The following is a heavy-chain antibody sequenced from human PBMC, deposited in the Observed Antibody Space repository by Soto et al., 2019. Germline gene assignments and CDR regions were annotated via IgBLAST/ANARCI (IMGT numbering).Heavy chain of an antibody. CDR1: GGSISSYY. V-gene: IGHV4-59*01. D-gene: IGHD1-26*01. CDR2: IYYSGST. Sequence: KTSQTLSLTCTVSGGSISSYYWSWIRQPPGKGLEWIGYIYYSGSTNYNPSLKSRVTISVDTSKNQFSLKLSSVTAADTAVYYCARRGSLDAFDIWGQGTMVTVS. CDR3: ARRGSLDAFDI. J-gene: IGHJ3*02.